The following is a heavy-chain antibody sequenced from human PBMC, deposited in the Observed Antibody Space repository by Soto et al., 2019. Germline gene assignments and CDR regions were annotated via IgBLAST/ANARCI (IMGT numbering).Heavy chain of an antibody. Sequence: PGGSLRLSCAASGFTFGSYWMSWVRQAPGKGLEWVVNIKRDGGDRYYVDSVKGRFTISRDNAKNSLYLQMNSLRAEDTDVYFCARVDYANGWIFDYWGQGSLVTVSS. D-gene: IGHD2-2*01. CDR1: GFTFGSYW. V-gene: IGHV3-7*01. CDR3: ARVDYANGWIFDY. J-gene: IGHJ4*01. CDR2: IKRDGGDR.